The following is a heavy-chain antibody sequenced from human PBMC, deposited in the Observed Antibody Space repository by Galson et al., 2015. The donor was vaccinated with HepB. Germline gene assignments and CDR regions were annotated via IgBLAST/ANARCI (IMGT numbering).Heavy chain of an antibody. J-gene: IGHJ4*02. D-gene: IGHD3-22*01. CDR2: FFYRGNT. CDR3: ARDGARLDDSIRFDF. CDR1: GASISSSEYY. Sequence: ETLSLTCTVSGASISSSEYYWGWIRQPPGRGLEWIGTFFYRGNTYYNPSLKSRVTISVDTSKNQFSLKVTSATVADTAIYYCARDGARLDDSIRFDFWGQGILVTVSS. V-gene: IGHV4-39*02.